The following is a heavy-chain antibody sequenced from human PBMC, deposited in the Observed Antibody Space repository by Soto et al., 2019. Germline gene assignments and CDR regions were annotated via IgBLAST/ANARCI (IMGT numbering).Heavy chain of an antibody. D-gene: IGHD6-19*01. CDR1: GFTFDDYA. CDR2: ISWNSGSI. CDR3: AKGSSGWYVPPQF. J-gene: IGHJ4*02. Sequence: GGSLRLSCAASGFTFDDYAMHWVRQAPGKGLEWVSGISWNSGSIGYADSVKGRFTISRDNAKNSLYLQMNSLRAEDTALYYCAKGSSGWYVPPQFWGQGTLVTVSS. V-gene: IGHV3-9*01.